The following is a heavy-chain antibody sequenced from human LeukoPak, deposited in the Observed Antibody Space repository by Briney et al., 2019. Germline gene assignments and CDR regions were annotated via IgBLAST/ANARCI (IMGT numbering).Heavy chain of an antibody. Sequence: PSETLSLTCTVPGGSISSSSYYWGWIRQPPGKGLEWIGSIYYSGSTYYNPPLKSRVTISVDTSKNQFSLKLSSVTAADTAVYYCARFYSSSWPNYYYYYGMDVWGQGTTVTVSS. V-gene: IGHV4-39*01. CDR2: IYYSGST. J-gene: IGHJ6*02. CDR3: ARFYSSSWPNYYYYYGMDV. CDR1: GGSISSSSYY. D-gene: IGHD6-13*01.